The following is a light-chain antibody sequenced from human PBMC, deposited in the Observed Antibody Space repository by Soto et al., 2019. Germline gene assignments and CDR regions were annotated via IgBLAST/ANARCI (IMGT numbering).Light chain of an antibody. V-gene: IGLV2-14*01. Sequence: QSALTQPASVSGSPGQSITISCTGTSSDVGAFNYVSWYQHHPGKVPKLMIYEVSNRPSGVSNRFSGSKSGNTASLTISGLQAEDEADYYCSSYTSSTYVVFGGGTKVTVL. J-gene: IGLJ2*01. CDR3: SSYTSSTYVV. CDR1: SSDVGAFNY. CDR2: EVS.